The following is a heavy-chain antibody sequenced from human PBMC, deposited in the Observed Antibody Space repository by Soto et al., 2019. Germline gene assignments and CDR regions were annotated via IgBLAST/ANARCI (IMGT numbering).Heavy chain of an antibody. D-gene: IGHD6-6*01. Sequence: SVTICVTCTVAGGSSGGYGGSWIRKPPGKGLEWIGYIYYSGSTNYNPSLKSRVTISVDTSKNQFSLKLSSVTAADTAVYYCAREGIAAHNWFDPWGQGTLVTVSS. CDR1: GGSSGGYG. CDR2: IYYSGST. V-gene: IGHV4-59*01. CDR3: AREGIAAHNWFDP. J-gene: IGHJ5*02.